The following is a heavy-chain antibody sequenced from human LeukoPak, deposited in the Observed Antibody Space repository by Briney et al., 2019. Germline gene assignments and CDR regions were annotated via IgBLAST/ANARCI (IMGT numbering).Heavy chain of an antibody. V-gene: IGHV4-39*07. CDR2: VFHSGIT. Sequence: PSETLSLTCTVSGGSISSSSYYWGWIRQPPGKGLEWIGSVFHSGITYYKPSLKSRVTISVDTSKNQFSLKLSSVTAADTAVYYCARFVSIAVAGGIDYWGQGTLVTVSS. D-gene: IGHD6-19*01. J-gene: IGHJ4*02. CDR1: GGSISSSSYY. CDR3: ARFVSIAVAGGIDY.